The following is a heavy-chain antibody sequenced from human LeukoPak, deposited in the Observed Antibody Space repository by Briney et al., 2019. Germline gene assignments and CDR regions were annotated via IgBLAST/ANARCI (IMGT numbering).Heavy chain of an antibody. V-gene: IGHV1-69*04. Sequence: GASVKVSCKASGGTFSSYAISWVRQAPGQGLEWMGRIIPILGIANYAQKFQGRVTITADKSTSTAYMELSNLRSEDTAVYYCARGYSYFDYWGQGTLVTVSS. CDR2: IIPILGIA. CDR3: ARGYSYFDY. D-gene: IGHD1-1*01. CDR1: GGTFSSYA. J-gene: IGHJ4*02.